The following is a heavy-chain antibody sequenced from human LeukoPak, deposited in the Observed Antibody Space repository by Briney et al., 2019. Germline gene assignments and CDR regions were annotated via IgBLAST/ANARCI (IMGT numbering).Heavy chain of an antibody. CDR1: GFTFSSYG. CDR3: AKELADAFDI. CDR2: IRYDGSNK. J-gene: IGHJ3*02. Sequence: GGSLRLSCAAPGFTFSSYGMHWVRQAPGKGLEWVAFIRYDGSNKYYADSVKGRFTISRDNSKNTLYLQMNSLRAEDTAVYYCAKELADAFDIWGQGTMVTVSS. V-gene: IGHV3-30*02.